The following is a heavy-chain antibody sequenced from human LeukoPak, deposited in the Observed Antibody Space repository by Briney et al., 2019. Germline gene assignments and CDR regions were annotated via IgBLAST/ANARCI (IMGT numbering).Heavy chain of an antibody. CDR1: GYTFTSYY. D-gene: IGHD6-19*01. J-gene: IGHJ4*02. V-gene: IGHV1-69*13. CDR3: ATTPYSSGWFPPVFFDY. Sequence: GASVKVSCKASGYTFTSYYMHWVRQAPGQGLEWMGGIIPIFGTANYAQKFQGRVTITADESTSTAYMELSSLRSEDTAVYYCATTPYSSGWFPPVFFDYWGQGTLVTVSS. CDR2: IIPIFGTA.